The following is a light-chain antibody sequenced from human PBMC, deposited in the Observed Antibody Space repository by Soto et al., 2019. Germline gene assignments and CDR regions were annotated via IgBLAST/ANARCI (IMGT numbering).Light chain of an antibody. CDR2: DAS. CDR1: QGISSY. J-gene: IGKJ4*01. V-gene: IGKV1-33*01. Sequence: IQLTQSPSSLSASVGDRVTITCRASQGISSYLNWYQQRPGKAPQLLIYDASNLETGVPSRFSGSGSGTDFTFTISSLQPEDIATYYCQQYDYLPLTFGGGTKVDIK. CDR3: QQYDYLPLT.